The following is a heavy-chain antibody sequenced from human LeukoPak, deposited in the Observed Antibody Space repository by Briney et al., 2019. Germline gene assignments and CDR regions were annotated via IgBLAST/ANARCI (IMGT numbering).Heavy chain of an antibody. J-gene: IGHJ6*02. CDR1: GFTFSSYS. CDR3: ARAVYRDYQGPGDFNFYGMDV. D-gene: IGHD2-21*01. Sequence: GGSLRLSCAASGFTFSSYSMNWVRQAPGKGLEWGSSISSSSSYIYYADSVKGRFTISRDNAKNSLYLQMNSLRAEDTAVYYCARAVYRDYQGPGDFNFYGMDVWGQGTTVTVSS. CDR2: ISSSSSYI. V-gene: IGHV3-21*01.